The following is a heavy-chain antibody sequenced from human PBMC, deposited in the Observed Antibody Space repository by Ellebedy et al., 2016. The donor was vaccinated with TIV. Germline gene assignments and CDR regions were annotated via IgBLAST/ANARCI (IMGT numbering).Heavy chain of an antibody. CDR2: IGHTGDTV. V-gene: IGHV3-48*03. D-gene: IGHD2-15*01. J-gene: IGHJ4*02. Sequence: PGGSLRLSCAASGFTFSAFEMGWVRQAPGKGLEWISYIGHTGDTVYYADSVQGRFTVSRDNAQNSLYLQMNDLRAEDTAVYYCAKDLWGGATPFDYWGQGILVTVSS. CDR1: GFTFSAFE. CDR3: AKDLWGGATPFDY.